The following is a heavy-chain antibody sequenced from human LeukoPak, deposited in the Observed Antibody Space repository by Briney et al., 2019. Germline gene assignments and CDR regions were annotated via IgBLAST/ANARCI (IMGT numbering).Heavy chain of an antibody. V-gene: IGHV3-30-3*01. CDR1: GFTFSSYA. J-gene: IGHJ6*02. CDR2: ISYDGSNK. Sequence: GGSLRLSCAASGFTFSSYAMHGVRQAPGKGLEWVAVISYDGSNKCYADSVKGRFTISRDNSKNTLYLQMNSLRAEDTAVYYCARRTYDFFYYYYCGMDVWGQGTTVTVSS. D-gene: IGHD3-3*01. CDR3: ARRTYDFFYYYYCGMDV.